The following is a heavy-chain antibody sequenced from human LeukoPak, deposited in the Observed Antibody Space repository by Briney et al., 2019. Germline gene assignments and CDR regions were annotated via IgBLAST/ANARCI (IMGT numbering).Heavy chain of an antibody. Sequence: SETLSLTCTVSGCSFSSSSYYWGWIRQPPGKGLEWIGSIYYSRSTYYNPSLKSRVTISVDPSKNQFSLKLSPVTAADTAVYYCARLVHVDIVATIEGGDYWGQGTLVTVSS. V-gene: IGHV4-39*01. J-gene: IGHJ4*02. CDR2: IYYSRST. D-gene: IGHD5-12*01. CDR3: ARLVHVDIVATIEGGDY. CDR1: GCSFSSSSYY.